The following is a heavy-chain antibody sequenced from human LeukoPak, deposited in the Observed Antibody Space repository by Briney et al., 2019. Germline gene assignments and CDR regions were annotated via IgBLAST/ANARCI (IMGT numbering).Heavy chain of an antibody. CDR1: GFTVSSNY. J-gene: IGHJ4*02. V-gene: IGHV3-53*01. Sequence: PGGSLRLSCAASGFTVSSNYMSWGRQAPGKGLEWVSVIYSGGSTYYADSVKGRFTISRDNSKNTLYLQMNSLRAEDTAVYYCASTPAGGYSYGYGYWGQGTLVTVSS. CDR2: IYSGGST. CDR3: ASTPAGGYSYGYGY. D-gene: IGHD5-18*01.